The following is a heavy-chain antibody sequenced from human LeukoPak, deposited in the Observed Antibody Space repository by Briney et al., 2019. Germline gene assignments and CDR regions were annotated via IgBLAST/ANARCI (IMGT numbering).Heavy chain of an antibody. D-gene: IGHD3-3*01. CDR3: ARVRGVYYDFWSGYYNERYYFDY. V-gene: IGHV1-18*01. CDR1: GYTFTSYG. J-gene: IGHJ4*02. Sequence: GASVKVSCKASGYTFTSYGISWVRQAPGQGLEWMGWISAYNGNTNYAQKFQGRVTMTTDTSTSTAYMELRSLRSDDTAVYYCARVRGVYYDFWSGYYNERYYFDYWGQGTLVTVSS. CDR2: ISAYNGNT.